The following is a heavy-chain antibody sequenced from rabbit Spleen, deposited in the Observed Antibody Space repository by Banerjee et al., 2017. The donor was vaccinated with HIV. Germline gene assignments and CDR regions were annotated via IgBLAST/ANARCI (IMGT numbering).Heavy chain of an antibody. D-gene: IGHD8-1*01. V-gene: IGHV1S40*01. J-gene: IGHJ6*01. CDR3: ARDTGTSFSTYGMDL. CDR1: GFSFSSGYD. Sequence: QSLEGSGGGLVKPGASLTLTCKASGFSFSSGYDMCWVRQAPGKGLEWVACAYAGSSGSTYSATWAKGRFTISKTSSTTVTLQMTSLTAADTATYFCARDTGTSFSTYGMDLWGPGTLVTVS. CDR2: AYAGSSGST.